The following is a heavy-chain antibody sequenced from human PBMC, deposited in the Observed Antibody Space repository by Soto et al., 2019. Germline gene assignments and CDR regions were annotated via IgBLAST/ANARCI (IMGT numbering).Heavy chain of an antibody. J-gene: IGHJ5*02. V-gene: IGHV1-69*01. Sequence: QVQLVQSGAEVKKPGSSVKVSCKASGGAFSNYGINWVRQAPGQGLEWMGGIVPLFGTPEYAQKFQGRVTITTDESTSTAYMELSSLRSEDTALYSCARIAMVRGVISGLFDPWGQGTLVTVSS. CDR2: IVPLFGTP. CDR3: ARIAMVRGVISGLFDP. D-gene: IGHD3-10*01. CDR1: GGAFSNYG.